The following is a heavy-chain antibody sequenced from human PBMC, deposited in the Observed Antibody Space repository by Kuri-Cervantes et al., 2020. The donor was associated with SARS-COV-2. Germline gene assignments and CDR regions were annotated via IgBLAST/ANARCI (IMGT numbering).Heavy chain of an antibody. CDR1: GFTFSSYD. Sequence: GGSLRLSCAASGFTFSSYDMHWVRQATGKGLEWVSAIGTAGDTYYPGSVKGRFTISRENAKNSLYLQMNSLRAGDTAVYYCARESRDAYNLGSFDLWGRGTLVTVSS. CDR3: ARESRDAYNLGSFDL. CDR2: IGTAGDT. D-gene: IGHD5-24*01. J-gene: IGHJ2*01. V-gene: IGHV3-13*04.